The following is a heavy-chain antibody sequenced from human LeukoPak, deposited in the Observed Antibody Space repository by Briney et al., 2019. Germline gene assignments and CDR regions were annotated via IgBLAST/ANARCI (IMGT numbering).Heavy chain of an antibody. CDR3: ARDRYSSSWYDAFDI. CDR1: GGSISSSSYY. Sequence: PSETLSLTCTVSGGSISSSSYYWGWIRQPPGKGLEWIGSIYYSGSTYYNPSLKSRVTMSVDTSKNQFSLKLSSVTAADTAVYYCARDRYSSSWYDAFDIWGQGTMVTVSS. D-gene: IGHD6-13*01. J-gene: IGHJ3*02. CDR2: IYYSGST. V-gene: IGHV4-39*07.